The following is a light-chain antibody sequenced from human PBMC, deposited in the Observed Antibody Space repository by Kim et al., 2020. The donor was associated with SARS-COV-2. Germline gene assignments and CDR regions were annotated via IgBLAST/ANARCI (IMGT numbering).Light chain of an antibody. CDR1: NSDIGGYNY. V-gene: IGLV2-14*03. Sequence: QSASVSGSPGQSITISCIGSNSDIGGYNYVSWYQQHPDKAPKLLIYDVNKRPSGVSNRFSGSKSGNTASLTISGLQAEDEADYYCSSSTTSNTLIFGGGTQLTVL. CDR3: SSSTTSNTLI. CDR2: DVN. J-gene: IGLJ2*01.